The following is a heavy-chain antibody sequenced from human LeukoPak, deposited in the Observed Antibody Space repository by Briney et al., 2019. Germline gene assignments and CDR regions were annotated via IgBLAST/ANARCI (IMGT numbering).Heavy chain of an antibody. CDR3: AAGYSSSWFYY. CDR2: IIPILGIA. J-gene: IGHJ4*02. CDR1: GGTFSSYT. V-gene: IGHV1-69*02. D-gene: IGHD6-13*01. Sequence: SVKASCRASGGTFSSYTISWVRQAPGQGLEWMGRIIPILGIANYAQKFQGRVTITADKSTSTAYMELSSLRSEDTAVYYCAAGYSSSWFYYWGQGTLVTVSS.